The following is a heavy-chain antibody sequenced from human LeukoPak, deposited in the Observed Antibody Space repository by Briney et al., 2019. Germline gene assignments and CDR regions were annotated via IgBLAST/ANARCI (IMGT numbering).Heavy chain of an antibody. J-gene: IGHJ4*02. Sequence: GGSLRLSCAASGFTFSSYSMNWVRQAPGKGLEWVSSISSSSYIYYADSVKGRFTISRDNAKNSLYLPMNSLRAEDTAVYYCARGEYDFWSGYNFDYWGQGTLVTVSS. V-gene: IGHV3-21*01. D-gene: IGHD3-3*01. CDR2: ISSSSYI. CDR1: GFTFSSYS. CDR3: ARGEYDFWSGYNFDY.